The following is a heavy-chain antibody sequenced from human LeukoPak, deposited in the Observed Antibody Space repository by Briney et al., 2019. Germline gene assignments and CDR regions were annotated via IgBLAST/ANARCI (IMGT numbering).Heavy chain of an antibody. CDR1: EYTFTGYY. J-gene: IGHJ5*02. CDR2: VNPNSGGT. V-gene: IGHV1-2*02. CDR3: ARGRITMIVVVIRDNWFDP. Sequence: ASVKFSCKASEYTFTGYYMHWVRQAPGQGLEWMGWVNPNSGGTNYAQKFQGRVTMTRDTSISTAYMELSRLRSDDTAVYYCARGRITMIVVVIRDNWFDPWGQGTLVTVSS. D-gene: IGHD3-22*01.